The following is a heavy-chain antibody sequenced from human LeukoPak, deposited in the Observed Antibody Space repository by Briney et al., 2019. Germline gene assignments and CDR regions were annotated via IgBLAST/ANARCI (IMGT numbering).Heavy chain of an antibody. Sequence: ASVKVSCKASGYTVTSCARHRVRQAPGQGLEWMGWINTGNGDTKYSQNFQGRVTITRDTSANSAYMDLSSLRSEDTAVYYCARDLPSAYFYYGMDVWGQGTTVTASS. CDR1: GYTVTSCA. CDR2: INTGNGDT. J-gene: IGHJ6*02. V-gene: IGHV1-3*04. CDR3: ARDLPSAYFYYGMDV. D-gene: IGHD2-2*01.